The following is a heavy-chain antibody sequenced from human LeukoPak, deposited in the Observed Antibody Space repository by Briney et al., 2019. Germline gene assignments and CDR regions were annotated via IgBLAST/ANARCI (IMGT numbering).Heavy chain of an antibody. CDR3: ARAIAAAGTPGFDFDY. J-gene: IGHJ4*02. Sequence: ASVKVSCKASGYTFTSYGISWVRQAPGQGLEWMGWISAYNGNTNYAQKLQGRVTMTTDTSTSTAYMELRSLRSDDTAVYYCARAIAAAGTPGFDFDYWGQGTLVTVSS. CDR1: GYTFTSYG. CDR2: ISAYNGNT. D-gene: IGHD6-13*01. V-gene: IGHV1-18*01.